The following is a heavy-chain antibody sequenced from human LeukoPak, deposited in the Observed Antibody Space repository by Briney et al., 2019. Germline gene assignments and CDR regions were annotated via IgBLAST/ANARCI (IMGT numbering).Heavy chain of an antibody. Sequence: PGGSLRLSCAASGFTFSSYAMHWVRQAPGKGLEWVAVISYDGSNKYYADSVKGRFTTSRDNSKNTLYLQMNSLRAEDTAVYYCARDQPYSSSWYGWFFDPWGQGTLVTVSS. CDR3: ARDQPYSSSWYGWFFDP. D-gene: IGHD6-13*01. J-gene: IGHJ5*02. CDR2: ISYDGSNK. V-gene: IGHV3-30*01. CDR1: GFTFSSYA.